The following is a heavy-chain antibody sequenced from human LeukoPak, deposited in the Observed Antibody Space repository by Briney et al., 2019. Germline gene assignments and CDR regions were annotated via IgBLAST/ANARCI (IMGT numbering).Heavy chain of an antibody. J-gene: IGHJ4*02. D-gene: IGHD3-10*01. CDR2: INSDGSST. Sequence: GGSLRLSCAASGFTFNSYWMHWVRQAPGKGLVWVSRINSDGSSTTYADSVKGRFTISRDNAKKSLYLQMNSLRVEDTGVYYCASRGEGALDNWGQGTLVTVSS. CDR1: GFTFNSYW. V-gene: IGHV3-74*03. CDR3: ASRGEGALDN.